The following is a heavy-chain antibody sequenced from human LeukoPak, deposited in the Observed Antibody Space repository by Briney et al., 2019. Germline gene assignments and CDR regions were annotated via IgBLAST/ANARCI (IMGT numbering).Heavy chain of an antibody. Sequence: SETLSLTCTVSGGSISSSSYYWGWIRQPPGKGLEWIGSIYYSGSTYYNPSLKSRVTISIDTSKNQFSLNLSSVTSTDTAVYYCARRGTYYFDYWGQGTLVTVSS. V-gene: IGHV4-39*01. CDR1: GGSISSSSYY. CDR3: ARRGTYYFDY. J-gene: IGHJ4*02. CDR2: IYYSGST. D-gene: IGHD1-7*01.